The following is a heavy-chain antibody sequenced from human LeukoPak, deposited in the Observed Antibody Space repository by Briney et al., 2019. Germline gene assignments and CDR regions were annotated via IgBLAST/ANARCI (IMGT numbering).Heavy chain of an antibody. CDR3: ARDPRDEYYFDY. D-gene: IGHD3-10*01. J-gene: IGHJ4*02. CDR1: GFTVSSNS. CDR2: IYSDNT. V-gene: IGHV3-53*01. Sequence: PGGSLRLSCTVSGFTVSSNSMSWVRQAPGKGLEWVSFIYSDNTHYADSVKGRFTISRDNSKNTLYLQMNSLRAEDTAVYYCARDPRDEYYFDYWGQGTLVTVSS.